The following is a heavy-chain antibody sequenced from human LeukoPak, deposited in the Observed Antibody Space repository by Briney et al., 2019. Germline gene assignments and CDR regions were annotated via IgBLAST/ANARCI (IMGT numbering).Heavy chain of an antibody. J-gene: IGHJ4*02. CDR3: AKTNGYYDY. CDR2: ISGGGDTT. CDR1: GFTFSNFG. V-gene: IGHV3-23*01. Sequence: PGGSLRLSCAASGFTFSNFGMSWVRQAPGRGLEWVSGISGGGDTTYYAESEKDRFTISRDNSKNTLFLQMNSLSAEDTAVYYCAKTNGYYDYWGQGTLVAVSS. D-gene: IGHD3-22*01.